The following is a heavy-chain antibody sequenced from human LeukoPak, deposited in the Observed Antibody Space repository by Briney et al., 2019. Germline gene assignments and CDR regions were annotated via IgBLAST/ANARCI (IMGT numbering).Heavy chain of an antibody. CDR2: ISRSGSTQ. J-gene: IGHJ6*03. V-gene: IGHV3-11*01. CDR1: GFTFGDYA. D-gene: IGHD2-15*01. CDR3: ARVLRYCSGGNCYSGGLGYRDV. Sequence: PGGSLRLSCTASGFTFGDYAMSWFRQAPGKGLEWVSSISRSGSTQYYADSVKGRFTISRDNAKNSLFLQMNSLRAEDTAVYYCARVLRYCSGGNCYSGGLGYRDVWGKGTTVTISS.